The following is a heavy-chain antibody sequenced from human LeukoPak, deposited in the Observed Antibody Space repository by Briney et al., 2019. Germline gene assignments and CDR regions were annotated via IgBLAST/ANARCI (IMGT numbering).Heavy chain of an antibody. Sequence: LGEALKISWKASGYRFALYWIGGGRHMPGKGVEWRGIIYLDDSETRYSPSLQGQVTISADKSNSTAYLQWTSLKASDPAMYFCARDSSQVRFNYWGQGTLVTVSS. CDR1: GYRFALYW. V-gene: IGHV5-51*01. D-gene: IGHD6-13*01. CDR2: IYLDDSET. J-gene: IGHJ4*02. CDR3: ARDSSQVRFNY.